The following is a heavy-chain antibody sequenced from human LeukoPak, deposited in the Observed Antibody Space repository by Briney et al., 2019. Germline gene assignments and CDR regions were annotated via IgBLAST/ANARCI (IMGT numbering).Heavy chain of an antibody. CDR2: IIPILGTA. J-gene: IGHJ4*02. D-gene: IGHD5-18*01. Sequence: ASVKVSCKASGGTYSSYAISWVRQAPGQGLEWMGGIIPILGTANYAQKFQGRVTITADESTSTAYMELSSLRSEDTAVYYCATKRGYSYGSPHWGQGTLVTVSS. CDR1: GGTYSSYA. CDR3: ATKRGYSYGSPH. V-gene: IGHV1-69*13.